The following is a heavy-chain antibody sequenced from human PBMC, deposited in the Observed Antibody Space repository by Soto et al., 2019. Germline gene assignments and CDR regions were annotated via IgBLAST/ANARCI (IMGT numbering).Heavy chain of an antibody. D-gene: IGHD2-8*01. CDR3: ARHEGNGNVWPLDY. CDR1: GGSINNGNYY. Sequence: SETLSLTCTVSGGSINNGNYYWNWIRQLPGKGLEWIGYIHYGASTYYMPSLRSRVTLSVDTSKNQFSLRLTSVTAEDTAVYYCARHEGNGNVWPLDYWGQGILVTVSS. CDR2: IHYGAST. J-gene: IGHJ4*02. V-gene: IGHV4-39*01.